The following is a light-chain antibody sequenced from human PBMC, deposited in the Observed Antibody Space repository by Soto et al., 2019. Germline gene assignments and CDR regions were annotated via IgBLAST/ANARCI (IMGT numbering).Light chain of an antibody. CDR1: QSVSSY. Sequence: EIVLTQSPGTLSLSPGERATLSCRASQSVSSYLAWYQQKPGQAPRLLIYDASNRATGIPARFSGSGSGTDFTLTISRLEPEDFAVYYCQQRSNWPPWTFGRGTKVDIK. J-gene: IGKJ1*01. V-gene: IGKV3-11*01. CDR2: DAS. CDR3: QQRSNWPPWT.